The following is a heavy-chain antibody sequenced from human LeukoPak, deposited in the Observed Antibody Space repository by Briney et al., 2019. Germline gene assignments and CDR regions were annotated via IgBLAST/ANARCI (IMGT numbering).Heavy chain of an antibody. V-gene: IGHV1-69*13. CDR1: GGTFSSYA. Sequence: VASVKVSCKASGGTFSSYAISWVRQAPGQGLEWMGGIIPIFGTANYAQKFQGRVTITADESTSTAYMELSSLRSEDTAVYYCASGIAAAGTVDYWGQGTLVTVSS. CDR2: IIPIFGTA. J-gene: IGHJ4*02. D-gene: IGHD6-13*01. CDR3: ASGIAAAGTVDY.